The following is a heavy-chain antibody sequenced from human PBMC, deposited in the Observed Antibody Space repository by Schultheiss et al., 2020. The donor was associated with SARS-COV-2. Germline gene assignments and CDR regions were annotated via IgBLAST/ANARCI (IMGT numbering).Heavy chain of an antibody. Sequence: SETLSLTCTVSGGSISSSSYYWGWIRQPPGKGLEWIGSIYYSGSTYYNPSLKSRVTISVDTSKNQFSLKLSSVTAADTAVYYCARYSDSDLNLDFWGQGTLVTVSS. CDR1: GGSISSSSYY. CDR2: IYYSGST. J-gene: IGHJ4*02. V-gene: IGHV4-39*07. CDR3: ARYSDSDLNLDF. D-gene: IGHD5-12*01.